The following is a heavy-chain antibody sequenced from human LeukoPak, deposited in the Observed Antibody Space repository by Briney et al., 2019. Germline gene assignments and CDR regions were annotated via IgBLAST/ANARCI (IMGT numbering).Heavy chain of an antibody. D-gene: IGHD3-22*01. J-gene: IGHJ4*02. CDR1: GFTFSSYG. V-gene: IGHV3-30*02. CDR3: VREGYYDSSGYLGVFDY. CDR2: IRYDGSNK. Sequence: GGSLRLSCAASGFTFSSYGMHWVRQAPAKGLEWVAFIRYDGSNKYYADSVKGRFTISRDNAKNSMYLQMNSLRAEDTAVYYCVREGYYDSSGYLGVFDYWGQGTLVTVSS.